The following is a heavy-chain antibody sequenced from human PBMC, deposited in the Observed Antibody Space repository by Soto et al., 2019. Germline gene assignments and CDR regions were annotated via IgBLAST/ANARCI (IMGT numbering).Heavy chain of an antibody. V-gene: IGHV3-15*01. CDR1: GFTFSNAW. CDR3: TTDGILIGSGSYYHDYYYYGMDV. Sequence: GSLRLSCAASGFTFSNAWMSWVRQAPGKGLEWVGRIKSKTDGGTTDYAAPVKGRFTISRDDSKNTLYLQMNSLKTEDTAVYYCTTDGILIGSGSYYHDYYYYGMDVWGQGTTVTVSS. CDR2: IKSKTDGGTT. J-gene: IGHJ6*02. D-gene: IGHD3-10*01.